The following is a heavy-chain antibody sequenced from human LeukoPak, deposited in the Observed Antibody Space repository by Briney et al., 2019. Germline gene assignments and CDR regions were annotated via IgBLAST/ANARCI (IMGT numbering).Heavy chain of an antibody. Sequence: GVFLRLSCAGSGFIVGDTHMTWIRQAPGKGLEGVSLVYSGITTHYADSVKGRFSISRDHSNNILYLQMNTLRAEDTAVYYCARLQGYSLGYQYFYYMDVWGTGTTVTVSS. CDR3: ARLQGYSLGYQYFYYMDV. V-gene: IGHV3-53*01. CDR1: GFIVGDTH. D-gene: IGHD5-18*01. CDR2: VYSGITT. J-gene: IGHJ6*03.